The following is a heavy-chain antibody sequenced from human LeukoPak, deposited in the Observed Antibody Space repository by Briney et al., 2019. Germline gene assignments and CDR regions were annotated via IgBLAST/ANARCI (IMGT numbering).Heavy chain of an antibody. CDR1: GFTVSSNY. CDR2: IYSGGST. Sequence: GGSLRLSCAASGFTVSSNYMSWVRQAPGKGLEWVSVIYSGGSTYYADSVKGRFTISRDNSKNTLYLQINSLRAEDTAVYYCARPHGGYDAFDIWGQGTMVTVSS. D-gene: IGHD5-12*01. J-gene: IGHJ3*02. V-gene: IGHV3-66*04. CDR3: ARPHGGYDAFDI.